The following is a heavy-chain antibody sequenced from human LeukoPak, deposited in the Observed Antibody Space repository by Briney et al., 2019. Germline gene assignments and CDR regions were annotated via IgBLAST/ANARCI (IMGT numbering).Heavy chain of an antibody. D-gene: IGHD3-10*01. CDR3: ARARGSGSYYGHDYYYYYYMDV. CDR2: FDPEDGET. CDR1: GYTLTELS. Sequence: GASVKVSCKVSGYTLTELSVHWVRQAPGKGLEWMGGFDPEDGETIYAQKFQGRVIMTRDTSTSTVYMELRSLRSEDTAVYYCARARGSGSYYGHDYYYYYYMDVWGQGTTVTVSS. V-gene: IGHV1-24*01. J-gene: IGHJ6*03.